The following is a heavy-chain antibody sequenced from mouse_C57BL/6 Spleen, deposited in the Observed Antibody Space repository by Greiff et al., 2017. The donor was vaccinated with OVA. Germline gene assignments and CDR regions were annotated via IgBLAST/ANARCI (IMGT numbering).Heavy chain of an antibody. D-gene: IGHD2-5*01. V-gene: IGHV1-80*01. Sequence: VKLMESGAELVKPGASVKISCKASGYAFSSYWMNWVKQRPGQGLEWIGQIYPGDGDTNSNGKFKGKATLTADKSSSTAYMQLSSLTSEDSAVYFCAREGTRNYDYAMDYWGQGTSVTVSS. J-gene: IGHJ4*01. CDR2: IYPGDGDT. CDR3: AREGTRNYDYAMDY. CDR1: GYAFSSYW.